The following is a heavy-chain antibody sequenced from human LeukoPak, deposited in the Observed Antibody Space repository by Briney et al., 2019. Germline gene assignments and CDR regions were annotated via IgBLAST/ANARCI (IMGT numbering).Heavy chain of an antibody. CDR1: GYTFTGYY. D-gene: IGHD5-24*01. J-gene: IGHJ4*02. Sequence: GASVKVSCKASGYTFTGYYMHWVRQAPGQGLEWMGWINPNSGGTNYAQKFQGRVTMTRDTSTSTVYMELSSLRSEDTAVYYCARDQQMATITGGDYWGQGTLVTVSS. CDR3: ARDQQMATITGGDY. V-gene: IGHV1-2*02. CDR2: INPNSGGT.